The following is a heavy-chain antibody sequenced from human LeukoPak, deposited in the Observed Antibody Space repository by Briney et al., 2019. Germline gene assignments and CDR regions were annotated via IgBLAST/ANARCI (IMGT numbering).Heavy chain of an antibody. J-gene: IGHJ4*02. CDR1: GGSISGYY. D-gene: IGHD5-12*01. CDR2: INHSGST. V-gene: IGHV4-34*01. Sequence: PSETLSLTCAVYGGSISGYYWSWIRQPPGKGLEWIGEINHSGSTNYNPSLKSRVTISVDTSKNQFSLKLSSVTAADTAVYYCARHRGSGGYDATFDYWGQGTLVTVSS. CDR3: ARHRGSGGYDATFDY.